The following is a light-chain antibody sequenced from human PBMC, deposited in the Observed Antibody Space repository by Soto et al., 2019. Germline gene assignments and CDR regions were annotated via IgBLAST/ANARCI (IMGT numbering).Light chain of an antibody. CDR2: DVS. CDR3: SSYTSTNTVVV. V-gene: IGLV2-14*01. J-gene: IGLJ2*01. Sequence: QAVVTQPASMSGSPGQSITISCTGTSSDVGAHNYVSWYQQYPGKAPKLMIYDVSNRPSGVSNRFSGSRSGNTASLTISGLQAQDEADYYCSSYTSTNTVVVFGGGTQLTVL. CDR1: SSDVGAHNY.